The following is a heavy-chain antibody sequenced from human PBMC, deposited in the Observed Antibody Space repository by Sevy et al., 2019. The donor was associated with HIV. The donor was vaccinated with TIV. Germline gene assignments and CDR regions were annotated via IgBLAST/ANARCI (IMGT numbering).Heavy chain of an antibody. CDR3: AGSRPDYDILTGYPYYYYGMDV. CDR1: GYTFTSYD. Sequence: ASVKVSCKASGYTFTSYDINWVRQATGQGLEWMGWMNPNSGNTGYAQKFQGRVTMTRNTSISTAYMEMSSLRSEDTAVYYCAGSRPDYDILTGYPYYYYGMDVWGQGTTVTVSS. D-gene: IGHD3-9*01. J-gene: IGHJ6*02. CDR2: MNPNSGNT. V-gene: IGHV1-8*01.